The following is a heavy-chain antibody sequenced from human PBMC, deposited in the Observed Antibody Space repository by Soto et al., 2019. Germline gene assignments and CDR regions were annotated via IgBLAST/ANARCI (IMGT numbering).Heavy chain of an antibody. J-gene: IGHJ4*02. V-gene: IGHV4-30-2*01. CDR2: IFPSGTT. Sequence: PSEPLSLTCGVAGDSLSVATYSWNWLRQPPGKGLGWIGSIFPSGTTYYNPSLQSRATLSIHFTKYPFSLSLRSLTAADTAVYYCARSREFDYLSQGTLVTV. CDR1: GDSLSVATYS. CDR3: ARSREFDY.